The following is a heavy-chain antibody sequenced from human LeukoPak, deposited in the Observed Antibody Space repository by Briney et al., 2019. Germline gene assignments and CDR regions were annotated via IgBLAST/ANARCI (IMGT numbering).Heavy chain of an antibody. D-gene: IGHD4-17*01. CDR1: GYSFTSYW. V-gene: IGHV5-51*01. CDR2: IYPGDSDT. J-gene: IGHJ5*02. CDR3: ASNRNGAYNWFDP. Sequence: GESLKISCKGSGYSFTSYWIGWVRQMPGKGLEWMGIIYPGDSDTRYSPSFQGQVTISADKSISTAYLQWSSLKAPDTAMYYCASNRNGAYNWFDPWGQGTLVTVSS.